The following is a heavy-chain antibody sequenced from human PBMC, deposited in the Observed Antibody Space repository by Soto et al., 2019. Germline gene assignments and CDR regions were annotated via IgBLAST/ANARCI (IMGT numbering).Heavy chain of an antibody. D-gene: IGHD6-19*01. Sequence: SGPTLVNPTQALTLTCTFSGFSLSTSGMRVSWIRQPPGKALEWLARIDWDDDKFYSTSLKTRLTISKDTSKNQVVLTMTNMDPVDTATYYCARLWLHDAFDIWGQGTMVTVSS. CDR1: GFSLSTSGMR. CDR3: ARLWLHDAFDI. CDR2: IDWDDDK. V-gene: IGHV2-70*04. J-gene: IGHJ3*02.